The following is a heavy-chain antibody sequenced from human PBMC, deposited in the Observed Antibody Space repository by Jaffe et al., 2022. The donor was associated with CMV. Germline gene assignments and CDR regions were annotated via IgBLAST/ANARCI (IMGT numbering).Heavy chain of an antibody. CDR2: IYYSGST. Sequence: QLQLQESGPGLVKPSETLSLTCTVSGDSIFNRNYYCAWIRQPPGKGLEWIGSIYYSGSTSYDPSLKSRVTISADTSKSQFSLELRSVSAADTAVYFCATRPPILSDASSHPFDYWGQGTLVTVSS. J-gene: IGHJ4*02. D-gene: IGHD3-22*01. V-gene: IGHV4-39*01. CDR1: GDSIFNRNYY. CDR3: ATRPPILSDASSHPFDY.